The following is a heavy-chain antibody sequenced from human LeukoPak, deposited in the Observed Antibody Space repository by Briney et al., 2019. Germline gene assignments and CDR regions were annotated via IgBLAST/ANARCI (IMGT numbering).Heavy chain of an antibody. Sequence: PSETLSLTCTVSGGSISSGSYYWSWIRQPPGKGLEWIGYIYYSGSTNYNPSLKSRVTISVDTSKNQFSLKLSSVTAADTAVYYCARTTYYYGSGSSYIDYWGQGTLVTVSS. V-gene: IGHV4-61*01. CDR1: GGSISSGSYY. J-gene: IGHJ4*02. CDR3: ARTTYYYGSGSSYIDY. D-gene: IGHD3-10*01. CDR2: IYYSGST.